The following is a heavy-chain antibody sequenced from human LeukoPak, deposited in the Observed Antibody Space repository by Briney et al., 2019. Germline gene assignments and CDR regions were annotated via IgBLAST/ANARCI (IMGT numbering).Heavy chain of an antibody. Sequence: ASVKVSCKASGYTFTSYGISWVRQAPGQGLEWMGWISAYNGNTNYAQKLQGRVTMTTDTSTSTAYMELRSLRSDDTAVYYCARDTYYYGSGSLGMDVWGKGTTVTVSS. J-gene: IGHJ6*04. CDR1: GYTFTSYG. D-gene: IGHD3-10*01. CDR2: ISAYNGNT. CDR3: ARDTYYYGSGSLGMDV. V-gene: IGHV1-18*04.